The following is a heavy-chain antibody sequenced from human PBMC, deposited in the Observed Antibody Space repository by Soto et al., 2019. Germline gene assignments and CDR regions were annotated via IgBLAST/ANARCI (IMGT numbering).Heavy chain of an antibody. CDR1: GFTFSSYA. J-gene: IGHJ5*02. CDR2: ISGSGDYT. Sequence: EVQLLESGGGLVQPGESLRLSCAASGFTFSSYAMXXXXXXXXXXXXWVSSISGSGDYTYFADSVKGRFTISRDNSKXXXXXXXXXXXXXXXXXXXXXXXXXXXXXXWFDPWGQGTLVTVSS. CDR3: XXXXXXXXXXWFDP. V-gene: IGHV3-23*01.